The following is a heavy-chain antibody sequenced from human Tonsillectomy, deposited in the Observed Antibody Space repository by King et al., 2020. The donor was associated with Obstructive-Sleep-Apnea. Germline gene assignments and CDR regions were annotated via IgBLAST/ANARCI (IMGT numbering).Heavy chain of an antibody. Sequence: VQLVESGGGLVQPGGSLRLSCAASGFTFSSYAMSWVRQAPGKGLEWGSAISGIGGSTYYAESVKGRFTISRDNSKNTLYLQMNSLRAEDTAVYYCAINPLLRGGAFDIWGQGTMVTVSS. CDR2: ISGIGGST. CDR1: GFTFSSYA. D-gene: IGHD1-26*01. J-gene: IGHJ3*02. CDR3: AINPLLRGGAFDI. V-gene: IGHV3-23*04.